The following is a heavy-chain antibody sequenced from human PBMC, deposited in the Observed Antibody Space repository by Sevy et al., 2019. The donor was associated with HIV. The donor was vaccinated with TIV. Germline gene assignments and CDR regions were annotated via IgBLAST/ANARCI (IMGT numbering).Heavy chain of an antibody. J-gene: IGHJ5*02. CDR1: GFTFNDYA. D-gene: IGHD2-15*01. CDR2: ISSDGDNT. V-gene: IGHV3-30-3*01. Sequence: GGSLRLSCAASGFTFNDYALHWVRQAPGKGLEWVAIISSDGDNTYYADTVKGRFTISRDNSKKTVDLQMNRLRAEDTAFYYCVREGAPYRNIRYCSGNNCFYNWFDPWGQGTLVTVSS. CDR3: VREGAPYRNIRYCSGNNCFYNWFDP.